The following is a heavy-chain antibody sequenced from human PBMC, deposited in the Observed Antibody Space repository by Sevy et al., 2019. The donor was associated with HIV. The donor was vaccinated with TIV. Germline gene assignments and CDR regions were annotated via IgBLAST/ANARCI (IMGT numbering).Heavy chain of an antibody. V-gene: IGHV1-2*02. Sequence: ASVKVSCKASEYTFTGYYIHWVRQAPGQGLEWMGCINPDTGVTRYIQKLQGRVSMTRDTSISTAYMELRSLSPDDTAEYFCARRFSGGAKCYEDYYVAMDVWGQGTTVTVSS. CDR2: INPDTGVT. CDR3: ARRFSGGAKCYEDYYVAMDV. J-gene: IGHJ6*02. CDR1: EYTFTGYY. D-gene: IGHD2-15*01.